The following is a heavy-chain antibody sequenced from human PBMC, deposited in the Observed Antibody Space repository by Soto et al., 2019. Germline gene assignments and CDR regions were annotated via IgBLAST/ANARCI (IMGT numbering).Heavy chain of an antibody. CDR3: ARDMYSSGWYPPGDYYYYAMAV. CDR1: RYSFHSYY. J-gene: IGHJ6*02. CDR2: INPSRGST. D-gene: IGHD6-19*01. V-gene: IGHV1-46*02. Sequence: SVEVSCKASRYSFHSYYIHWVRQSPWQGRAGMGIINPSRGSTKNAQKFQGRVTVTRDTSTSTVYMQLSSMRSEDTAVYYCARDMYSSGWYPPGDYYYYAMAVWGQGTTVTVSS.